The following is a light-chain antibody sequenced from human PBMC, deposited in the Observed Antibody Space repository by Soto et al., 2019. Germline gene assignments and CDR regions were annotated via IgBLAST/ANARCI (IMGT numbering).Light chain of an antibody. CDR1: QSVTSSY. J-gene: IGKJ4*01. Sequence: EIVLTQSPGTVSLSRGERATLSCRASQSVTSSYLAWYQQKPGQAPRLLIYGVSSRATGIPDRFSGSGAGTDFTLTISRLEPEDFAVYYCQQYGDSPLTFGGGTKVDIK. CDR2: GVS. CDR3: QQYGDSPLT. V-gene: IGKV3-20*01.